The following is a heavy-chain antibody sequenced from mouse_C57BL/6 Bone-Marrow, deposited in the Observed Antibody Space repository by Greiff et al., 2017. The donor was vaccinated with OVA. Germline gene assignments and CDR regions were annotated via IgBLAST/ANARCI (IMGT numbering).Heavy chain of an antibody. Sequence: DVKLVESGGGLVKPGGSLKLSCAASGFTFSSYAMSWVRQTPEKRLEWVATISDGGSYTYYPDNVKGRFTISRDNAKNNLYLQMSHLKSKDTAMYYCARDEDYDEDYAMDYWGQGTSVTVSS. V-gene: IGHV5-4*01. CDR1: GFTFSSYA. D-gene: IGHD2-4*01. CDR3: ARDEDYDEDYAMDY. CDR2: ISDGGSYT. J-gene: IGHJ4*01.